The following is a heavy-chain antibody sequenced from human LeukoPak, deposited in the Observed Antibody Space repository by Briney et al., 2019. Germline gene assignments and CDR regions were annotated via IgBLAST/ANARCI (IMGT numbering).Heavy chain of an antibody. CDR2: ISYSGSA. J-gene: IGHJ4*02. CDR3: ARGDYDSSGYHLFDY. D-gene: IGHD3-22*01. CDR1: GGSISSYY. Sequence: SETLSLTCTVSGGSISSYYWSWIRQPPGKGLEWIGYISYSGSANYNPSLKSRVTISVDTSKNQFSLKLSSVTAADTAVYYCARGDYDSSGYHLFDYWGQGTLVTVSS. V-gene: IGHV4-59*01.